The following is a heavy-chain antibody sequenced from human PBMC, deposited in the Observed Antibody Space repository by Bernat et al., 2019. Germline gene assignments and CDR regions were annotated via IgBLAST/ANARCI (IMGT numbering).Heavy chain of an antibody. CDR1: GFTFSSYA. D-gene: IGHD6-13*01. Sequence: QVQLVESGGGVVQPGRSLRLSCAASGFTFSSYAMHWVRQAPGKGLEWVAVISYDGSKKYYADSVMGRFNISRDNSKDTLYLEMDSLRVEDTAVYYCARGPGIAATGKAGDYMDVWGKGTTVTVSS. J-gene: IGHJ6*03. CDR2: ISYDGSKK. CDR3: ARGPGIAATGKAGDYMDV. V-gene: IGHV3-30*01.